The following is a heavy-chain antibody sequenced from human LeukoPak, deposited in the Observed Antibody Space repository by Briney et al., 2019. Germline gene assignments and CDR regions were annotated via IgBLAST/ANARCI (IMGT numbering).Heavy chain of an antibody. D-gene: IGHD3-10*01. V-gene: IGHV3-21*01. CDR1: GFTFSSYS. Sequence: PGGSLRLSCAASGFTFSSYSMNWVRQAPGKGLEWVSFIRSSSTYISYADSVKGRFTISRDNANNSLYLQMNSLRAEDTAARYCARDSGGFDPWGQGTLVTVSS. J-gene: IGHJ5*02. CDR3: ARDSGGFDP. CDR2: IRSSSTYI.